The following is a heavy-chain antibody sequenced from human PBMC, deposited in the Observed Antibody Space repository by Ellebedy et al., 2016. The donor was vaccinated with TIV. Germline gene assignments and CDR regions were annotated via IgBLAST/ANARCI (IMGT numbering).Heavy chain of an antibody. CDR1: GGSFSDYY. Sequence: SETLSLTCAVYGGSFSDYYWSWIRQSPGKGLEWIGEINQSGSATYNPSLKGRVTISADMSKNQFSLRLTSVTAADTAVYYCAEGRSGWYYFDYWGHGTLVTVSS. CDR3: AEGRSGWYYFDY. CDR2: INQSGSA. D-gene: IGHD6-19*01. V-gene: IGHV4-34*01. J-gene: IGHJ4*01.